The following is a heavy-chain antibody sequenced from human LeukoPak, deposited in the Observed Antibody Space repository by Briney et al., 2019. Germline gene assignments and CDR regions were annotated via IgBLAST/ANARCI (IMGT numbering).Heavy chain of an antibody. Sequence: LGESLKISCKGSGYSFTSYWIGWVRQMPGKGLEWMGIIYPGDSDTRYSPSFQGQVTISADKSISTAYLQWSSLKASDTAMYYCARHREWLLPPLDAFDIWGQGTMVTVSS. CDR2: IYPGDSDT. V-gene: IGHV5-51*01. J-gene: IGHJ3*02. D-gene: IGHD3-3*01. CDR1: GYSFTSYW. CDR3: ARHREWLLPPLDAFDI.